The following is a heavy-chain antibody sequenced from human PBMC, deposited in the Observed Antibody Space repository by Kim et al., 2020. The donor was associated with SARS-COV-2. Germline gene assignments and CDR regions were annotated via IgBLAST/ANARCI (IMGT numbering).Heavy chain of an antibody. V-gene: IGHV3-74*01. D-gene: IGHD6-13*01. CDR3: ARDRGSSWYSPYYYYGMDV. CDR1: GFTFSSYW. Sequence: GGSLRLSCAASGFTFSSYWMHWVRQAPGKGLVWVSRINSDGSSTSYADSVKGRFTISRDNAKNTLYLQMNSLRAEDTAVYYCARDRGSSWYSPYYYYGMDVWGQGTTVTVSS. J-gene: IGHJ6*02. CDR2: INSDGSST.